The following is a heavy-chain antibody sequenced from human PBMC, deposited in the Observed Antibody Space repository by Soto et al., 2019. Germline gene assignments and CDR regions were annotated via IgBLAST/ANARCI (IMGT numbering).Heavy chain of an antibody. V-gene: IGHV1-69*08. D-gene: IGHD2-15*01. CDR1: GGTFSSYT. CDR2: IIPILGIA. J-gene: IGHJ5*02. Sequence: QVQLVQSGAEVKKPGSSVKVSCKASGGTFSSYTISWVRQAPGQGLEWLGRIIPILGIANYAQKFQGRVTITADKSTSTAYMELSSLISEDTAVYYCARDKGSVVAAAIWFDPWGQGTLVTVSS. CDR3: ARDKGSVVAAAIWFDP.